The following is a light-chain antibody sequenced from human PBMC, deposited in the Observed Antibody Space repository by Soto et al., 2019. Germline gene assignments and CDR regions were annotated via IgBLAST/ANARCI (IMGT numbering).Light chain of an antibody. CDR1: SSDVGIYNY. CDR2: QVT. Sequence: QSVLTQPASVSGSPGQSITISCTGTSSDVGIYNYVSWYQQHPGKAPKPMIYQVTNRPSGVSNRFSGSKSGNTASLTISGLQAEDEADYYCSSYTGSTNYVFGTGTKVTVL. V-gene: IGLV2-14*01. CDR3: SSYTGSTNYV. J-gene: IGLJ1*01.